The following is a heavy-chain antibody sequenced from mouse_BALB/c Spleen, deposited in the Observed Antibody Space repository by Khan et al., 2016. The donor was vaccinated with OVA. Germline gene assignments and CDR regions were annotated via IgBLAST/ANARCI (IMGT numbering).Heavy chain of an antibody. CDR2: ISTYSGRT. Sequence: QVQLKQSGPELVRPGVSVKISCKGSGYTFTDYAMYWVKQSHAKSLEWMGLISTYSGRTNYNQKFKDKVTMTVDKSYSAAYMELARLTSEDAAIYYCARPAYDGYYDYWGQGTALTVSS. D-gene: IGHD2-3*01. CDR3: ARPAYDGYYDY. J-gene: IGHJ2*01. CDR1: GYTFTDYA. V-gene: IGHV1S137*01.